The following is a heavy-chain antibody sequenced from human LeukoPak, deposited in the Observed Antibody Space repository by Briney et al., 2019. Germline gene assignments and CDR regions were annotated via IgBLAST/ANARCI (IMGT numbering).Heavy chain of an antibody. J-gene: IGHJ3*02. CDR3: ARDPTNIHTTGSTYDAIDI. CDR1: GFTFSSYA. V-gene: IGHV3-30*04. Sequence: GRSLRLSCAASGFTFSSYAMHWVRQAPGKGLEWVAAISYDGSNKYYADSVKGRFTISRDNSKNTLFLQMNSLRAEDTAVYYCARDPTNIHTTGSTYDAIDIWGQGTMVTVSS. D-gene: IGHD1-1*01. CDR2: ISYDGSNK.